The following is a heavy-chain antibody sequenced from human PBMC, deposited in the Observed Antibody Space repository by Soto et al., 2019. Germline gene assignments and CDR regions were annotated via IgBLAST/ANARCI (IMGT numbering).Heavy chain of an antibody. Sequence: EVQLLESGGGLVQPGGSLRLSCAASGFTFSSYAMSWVRQAPGKGLEWVSTVNSGGSTYYADSVRGRFTISRDDSKDTLYVQVNXLRAXXXXXXXXXXXVSGRWADAFDIXX. V-gene: IGHV3-23*01. CDR3: XXXVSGRWADAFDI. CDR1: GFTFSSYA. CDR2: VNSGGST. D-gene: IGHD6-19*01. J-gene: IGHJ3*02.